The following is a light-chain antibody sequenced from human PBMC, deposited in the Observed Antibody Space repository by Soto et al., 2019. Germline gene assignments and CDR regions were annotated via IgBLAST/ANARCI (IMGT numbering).Light chain of an antibody. CDR3: QHYNTYPWT. CDR1: QSISSW. CDR2: KAS. Sequence: DIQMTQSPSTLSASVGDRVTVTCRASQSISSWLAWYQQKAGKAPKLLIYKASALESGVPSRFSSSGSGTEFTLTISSLEPEDFAIYYCQHYNTYPWTFGEGTKVEIK. V-gene: IGKV1-5*03. J-gene: IGKJ1*01.